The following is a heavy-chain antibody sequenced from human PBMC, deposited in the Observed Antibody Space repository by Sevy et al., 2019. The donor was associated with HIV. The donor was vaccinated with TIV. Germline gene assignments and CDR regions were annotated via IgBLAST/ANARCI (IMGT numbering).Heavy chain of an antibody. V-gene: IGHV3-23*01. CDR3: AKVRSSSSGPSVFDY. Sequence: GGSLRLSCAASGFTFSIYAMSWVRQAPGKGLEWVSGISGSGVTTYHADSVRGRFSISRDNSDNTLYLQMDSLRAEDTAVYYCAKVRSSSSGPSVFDYWGQRTLVTVSS. CDR1: GFTFSIYA. CDR2: ISGSGVTT. J-gene: IGHJ4*02. D-gene: IGHD6-6*01.